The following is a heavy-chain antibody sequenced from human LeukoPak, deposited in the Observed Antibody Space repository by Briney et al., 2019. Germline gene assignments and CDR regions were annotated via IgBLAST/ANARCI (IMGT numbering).Heavy chain of an antibody. CDR1: GYTFTSYY. CDR3: ARDRSSSSLDY. CDR2: INPSGGST. J-gene: IGHJ4*02. Sequence: ASVKVSCKASGYTFTSYYMHWVRHAPGQGLEWMGIINPSGGSTICAQKFHGRVTMTRDMSTSTVYMELSSLRSEDTAVYYCARDRSSSSLDYWGQGTLVTVSS. D-gene: IGHD6-6*01. V-gene: IGHV1-46*01.